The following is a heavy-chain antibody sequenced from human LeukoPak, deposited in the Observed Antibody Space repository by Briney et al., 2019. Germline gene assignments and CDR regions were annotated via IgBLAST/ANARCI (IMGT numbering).Heavy chain of an antibody. V-gene: IGHV3-30*18. J-gene: IGHJ1*01. D-gene: IGHD4-23*01. CDR3: AKDQTPPLH. Sequence: GGSLRLSCAASGFTSGSYGMHWVRQAPGKGLEWVAVISYDGSNKYYADSVKGRFTISRDDSKNTLYLQMNSLRAEDTAVYYCAKDQTPPLHWGQGTLVTVSS. CDR2: ISYDGSNK. CDR1: GFTSGSYG.